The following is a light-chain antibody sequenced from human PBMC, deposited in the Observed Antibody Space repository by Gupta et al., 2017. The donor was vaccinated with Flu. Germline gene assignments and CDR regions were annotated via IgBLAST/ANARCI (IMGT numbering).Light chain of an antibody. CDR3: QQRSTCPHT. Sequence: DVKMSQSPSSLSASLGDRVTMTCRASQTIKISLNWYQQKPGRAPQLLIYGASMLHNDVPSRFSGSASGTDFTLTISGLKHEDFATYFCQQRSTCPHTFGPGTKVDIK. CDR1: QTIKIS. J-gene: IGKJ3*01. CDR2: GAS. V-gene: IGKV1-39*01.